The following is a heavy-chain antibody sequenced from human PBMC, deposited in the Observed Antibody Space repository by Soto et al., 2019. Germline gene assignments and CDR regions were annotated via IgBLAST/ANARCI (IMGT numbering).Heavy chain of an antibody. CDR2: ISAYNGKT. CDR3: ASVGSTYYDIINWFDP. V-gene: IGHV1-18*01. CDR1: GYTFTSNG. J-gene: IGHJ5*02. Sequence: QVQLVQSGAEVKKPGASVKVSCKASGYTFTSNGISWVRQAPGQGLEWMGWISAYNGKTKYAQKLQGRVTLTTATSTTTAYMELRRLRSDDTAVYYCASVGSTYYDIINWFDPWGQGTLVTVSS. D-gene: IGHD3-9*01.